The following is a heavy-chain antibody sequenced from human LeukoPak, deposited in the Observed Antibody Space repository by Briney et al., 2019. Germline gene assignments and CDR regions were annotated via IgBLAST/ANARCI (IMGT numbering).Heavy chain of an antibody. V-gene: IGHV3-30*04. CDR1: GLTFSNYA. Sequence: GGSLRLSCGASGLTFSNYAMHWVRQAPGKGLEWVAVLAHDGGDRYFADSVKGRFTISRDNRKNSLYLQMNSLRTEGTALYFCAKSVSPPDGLDFWGQGTMVTVSS. CDR2: LAHDGGDR. CDR3: AKSVSPPDGLDF. J-gene: IGHJ3*01.